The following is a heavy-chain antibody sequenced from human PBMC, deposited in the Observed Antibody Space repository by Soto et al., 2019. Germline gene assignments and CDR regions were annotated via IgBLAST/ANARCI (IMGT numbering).Heavy chain of an antibody. Sequence: GGSLRLSCAASGFTFSSYAMHWVRQAPGKGLEWVAVISYDGSNKYYADSVKGRFTISRDNSKNTLYLQMNSLRAEDTAVYYCARDYVVYAIQPRPADYWGQGTLVTVSS. V-gene: IGHV3-30-3*01. D-gene: IGHD2-8*02. J-gene: IGHJ4*02. CDR2: ISYDGSNK. CDR1: GFTFSSYA. CDR3: ARDYVVYAIQPRPADY.